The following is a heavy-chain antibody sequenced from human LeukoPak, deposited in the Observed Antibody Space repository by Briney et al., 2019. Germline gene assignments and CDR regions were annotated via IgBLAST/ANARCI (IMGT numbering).Heavy chain of an antibody. V-gene: IGHV1-2*02. CDR1: GYTFTGYY. CDR2: INPNSGGT. D-gene: IGHD2-2*01. J-gene: IGHJ5*02. CDR3: ARDAGYCSSTSCQGGWFDH. Sequence: EASVKVSCKASGYTFTGYYMHWVRQAPGQGLEWMGWINPNSGGTNYAQKFQGRVTMTRDTSISTAYMELSRLRSDDTAVYYCARDAGYCSSTSCQGGWFDHWGQGTLVTVSS.